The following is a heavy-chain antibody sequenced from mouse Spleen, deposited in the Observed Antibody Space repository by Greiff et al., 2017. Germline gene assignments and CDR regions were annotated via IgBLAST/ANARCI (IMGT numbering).Heavy chain of an antibody. CDR1: GFSLTSYG. J-gene: IGHJ1*01. Sequence: QVQLKESGPGLVQPSQSLSITCTVSGFSLTSYGVHWVRQSPGKGLEWLGVIWSGGSTDYNAAFISRLSISKDNSKSQVFFKMNSLQADDTAIYYCARNGGATGYWYFDVWGAGTTVTVSS. D-gene: IGHD3-1*01. V-gene: IGHV2-2*01. CDR3: ARNGGATGYWYFDV. CDR2: IWSGGST.